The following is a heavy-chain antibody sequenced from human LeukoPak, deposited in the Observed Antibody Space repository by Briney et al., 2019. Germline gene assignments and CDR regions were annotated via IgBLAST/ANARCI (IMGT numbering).Heavy chain of an antibody. CDR3: ARAGSRPSITIFGVVIPDYFDY. V-gene: IGHV1-18*01. Sequence: ASVKVSCKASGYIFTSYGISLVRQAPGHGLGGRGWISAYNGNTNYAQKLQGRVTTTTDTSTSTAYMELRSLRSDVTTVYYCARAGSRPSITIFGVVIPDYFDYWGQGTLVTVSS. D-gene: IGHD3-3*01. J-gene: IGHJ4*02. CDR1: GYIFTSYG. CDR2: ISAYNGNT.